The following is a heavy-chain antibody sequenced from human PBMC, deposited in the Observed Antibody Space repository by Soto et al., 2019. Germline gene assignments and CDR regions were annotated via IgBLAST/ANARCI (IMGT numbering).Heavy chain of an antibody. D-gene: IGHD5-12*01. J-gene: IGHJ4*02. V-gene: IGHV3-23*01. CDR2: ISDSGAST. CDR3: AKGRTSGGYDYFDH. CDR1: AFPFRNYA. Sequence: GGSLRLSCAASAFPFRNYAMSWVRQAPGKGLEWVSGISDSGASTDHADSVKGRFTISRDNSKNTLYLQMNSLRVEDTAVYYCAKGRTSGGYDYFDHWGQGMLVTVYS.